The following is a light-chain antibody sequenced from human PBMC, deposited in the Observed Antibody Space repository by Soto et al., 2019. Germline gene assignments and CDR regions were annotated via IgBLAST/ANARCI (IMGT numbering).Light chain of an antibody. CDR1: QSVTSSY. Sequence: EIVLTQSPGTLSLSPGERATLSCRASQSVTSSYLAWYQQKPGQAPRLLIYGASRRATGIPDRFSGGGSGTDFTHTIRKLEPEDFAVYYCQQYDSFLFTCGPGTKVDIK. CDR2: GAS. V-gene: IGKV3-20*01. CDR3: QQYDSFLFT. J-gene: IGKJ3*01.